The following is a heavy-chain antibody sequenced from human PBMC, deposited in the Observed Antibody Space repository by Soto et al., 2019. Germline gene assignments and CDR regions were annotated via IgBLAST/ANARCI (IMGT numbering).Heavy chain of an antibody. D-gene: IGHD6-19*01. V-gene: IGHV3-23*01. CDR2: ISGSGDSA. CDR3: GKERRGSGWSVCDF. J-gene: IGHJ4*02. CDR1: GFIFRDYA. Sequence: VQLLESGGGLVQPGGSLRLSCAASGFIFRDYAMNWVRQAPGKGLEWVSDISGSGDSARYADSVKGRFTISRDNSRDTLYVHMNSLRVDDTAVYYCGKERRGSGWSVCDFWGQGALVTVSS.